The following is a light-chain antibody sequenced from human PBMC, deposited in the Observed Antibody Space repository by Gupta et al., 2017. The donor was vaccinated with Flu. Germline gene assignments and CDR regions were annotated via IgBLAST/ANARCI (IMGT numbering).Light chain of an antibody. CDR3: QHNKSYSEGN. Sequence: DIQMTQSPSTLSASVGDRVTITCRASQSISSWLAWYQQKPGKAPKLLIYKASSLESGVPSRFRGSRYGREFTLTISSRQLDDFATYYCQHNKSYSEGNFGEGTKMQIK. J-gene: IGKJ2*02. CDR2: KAS. V-gene: IGKV1-5*03. CDR1: QSISSW.